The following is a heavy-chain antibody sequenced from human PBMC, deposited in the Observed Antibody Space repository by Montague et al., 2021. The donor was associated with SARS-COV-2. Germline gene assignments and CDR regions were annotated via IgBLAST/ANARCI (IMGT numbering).Heavy chain of an antibody. CDR1: GGSISSDY. CDR3: AREDRWNWFDP. CDR2: IYYRGTT. D-gene: IGHD5-24*01. Sequence: SETLSLTCSVSGGSISSDYWSWIRQSPGKGLEWIGYIYYRGTTNYNPSLKSRVTFSVDTSKNQFSLKRISVTAADTAVYFCAREDRWNWFDPWGQGVLVTVSS. J-gene: IGHJ5*02. V-gene: IGHV4-59*01.